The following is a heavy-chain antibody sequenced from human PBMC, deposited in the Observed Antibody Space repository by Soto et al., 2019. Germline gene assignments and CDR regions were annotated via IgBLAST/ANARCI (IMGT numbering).Heavy chain of an antibody. D-gene: IGHD3-3*01. V-gene: IGHV5-10-1*01. Sequence: PGESLKISCKGSGYTFSNYWISWVRQMPGKGLEWMGRIDPSDSFTNYGPSLQGHVTISVDKSTSTAFLHWSSLEASDTAMHYCARHLPYYDFWSGYSDFDYWGQGTLVTASS. CDR2: IDPSDSFT. J-gene: IGHJ4*02. CDR1: GYTFSNYW. CDR3: ARHLPYYDFWSGYSDFDY.